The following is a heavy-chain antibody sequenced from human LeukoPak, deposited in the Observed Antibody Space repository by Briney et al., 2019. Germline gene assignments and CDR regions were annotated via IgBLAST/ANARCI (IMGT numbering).Heavy chain of an antibody. J-gene: IGHJ4*02. V-gene: IGHV3-33*06. CDR2: VWYDGSNK. D-gene: IGHD6-13*01. CDR3: AKTRPLDSSSWSHGDY. Sequence: GGSLRLSCAASGFTFSSYGMHWVRQAPGKGLEWVAVVWYDGSNKYYADSVKGRFTISRDNSKNTLYLQMNSLRAEDTAVYYCAKTRPLDSSSWSHGDYWGQGTLVTVSS. CDR1: GFTFSSYG.